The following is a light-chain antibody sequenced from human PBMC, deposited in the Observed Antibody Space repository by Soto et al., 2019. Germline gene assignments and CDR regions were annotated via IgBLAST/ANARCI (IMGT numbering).Light chain of an antibody. V-gene: IGKV3D-15*01. CDR2: GAS. CDR1: QSVSSN. J-gene: IGKJ5*01. Sequence: EIVLTQSPATLSLSPGERATLSCRASQSVSSNVASWYQQKPGQPPRLLISGASTRAAGIPARFSGGGSATEFTPPISSLQSEDFAVYYCQQHNNWPPITFGQGTRLEIK. CDR3: QQHNNWPPIT.